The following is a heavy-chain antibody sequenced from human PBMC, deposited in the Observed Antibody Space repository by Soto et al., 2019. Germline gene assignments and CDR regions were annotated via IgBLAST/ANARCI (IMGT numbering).Heavy chain of an antibody. D-gene: IGHD3-22*01. V-gene: IGHV1-18*01. CDR2: ISAYNGNT. Sequence: ASVKVSCKASGYTFTSYGISWVRQAPGQGLEWMGWISAYNGNTNYAQKLQGRVTMTTDTSTSTAYMELRSLRSDDTAVYYCASTPMMDKPPEGQNPPFDYWGQGTLVTVSS. CDR3: ASTPMMDKPPEGQNPPFDY. J-gene: IGHJ4*02. CDR1: GYTFTSYG.